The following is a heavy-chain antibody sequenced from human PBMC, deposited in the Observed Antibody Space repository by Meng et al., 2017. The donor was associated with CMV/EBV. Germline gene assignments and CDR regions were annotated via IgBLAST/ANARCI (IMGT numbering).Heavy chain of an antibody. Sequence: TCAVSGGDISRSNWWSWVRQPPGKGLEWIGESYHSGSTNYNPSLKSRVTISVDKSKNQFSLKLSSVTAADTAVYYCARAGRQQQLVYWGQGTLVTVSS. CDR3: ARAGRQQQLVY. CDR1: GGDISRSNW. J-gene: IGHJ4*02. V-gene: IGHV4-4*02. CDR2: SYHSGST. D-gene: IGHD6-13*01.